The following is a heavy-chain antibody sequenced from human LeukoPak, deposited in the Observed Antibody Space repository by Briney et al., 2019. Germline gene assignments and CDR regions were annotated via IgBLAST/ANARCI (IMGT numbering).Heavy chain of an antibody. CDR2: MNPNSGNT. CDR1: GYTFTSYD. CDR3: ARGRTIFGVDIDY. V-gene: IGHV1-8*01. D-gene: IGHD3-3*01. J-gene: IGHJ4*02. Sequence: ASVKVSCKASGYTFTSYDINWVRQATGQGLEWMGWMNPNSGNTGYAQKFRGRVTMTRNTSISTAYMELSSLRSEDTAVYYCARGRTIFGVDIDYWGQGTLVTVSS.